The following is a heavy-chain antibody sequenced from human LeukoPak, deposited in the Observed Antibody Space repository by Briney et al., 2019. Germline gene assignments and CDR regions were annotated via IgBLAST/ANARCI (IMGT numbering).Heavy chain of an antibody. V-gene: IGHV4-30-2*01. J-gene: IGHJ4*02. CDR3: ARSDSSGYQYSFDY. D-gene: IGHD3-22*01. CDR1: GVSISSGGYS. CDR2: IYHSGST. Sequence: SQTLSLTCAVSGVSISSGGYSWSWIRQPPGKGLEWIGYIYHSGSTYYNPSLKSRVTISVDRSKNQFSLKLSSVTAADTAVYYCARSDSSGYQYSFDYWGQGTLVTVSS.